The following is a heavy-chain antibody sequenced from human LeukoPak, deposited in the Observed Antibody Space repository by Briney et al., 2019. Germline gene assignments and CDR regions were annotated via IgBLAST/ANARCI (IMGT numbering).Heavy chain of an antibody. CDR3: ARERYYDSSGYYGDLDY. CDR2: MNPTGGNT. CDR1: GYTFTVYV. V-gene: IGHV1-8*01. Sequence: ASVKVSCKASGYTFTVYVITWVRQAPDKGFEWMEWMNPTGGNTGYAQKFQGRVTMTRNTSISTAYMELSSLRSEDTAVYYCARERYYDSSGYYGDLDYWGQGTLVTVSS. J-gene: IGHJ4*02. D-gene: IGHD3-22*01.